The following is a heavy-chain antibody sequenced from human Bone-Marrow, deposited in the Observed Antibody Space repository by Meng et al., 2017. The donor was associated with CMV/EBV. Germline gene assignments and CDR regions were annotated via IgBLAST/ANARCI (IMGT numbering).Heavy chain of an antibody. D-gene: IGHD2-2*01. Sequence: GGSLRLSCVASGFTFSSYDMNWVRQAPGKGLEWVAFIRFDGSQKYYGDSVKGRFTISRDNSKNTLYLQMNSLRSEDTAVYYCAIKPVGVPAARFYYYYGMDVWGQGTTVTVSS. CDR2: IRFDGSQK. J-gene: IGHJ6*02. V-gene: IGHV3-30*02. CDR3: AIKPVGVPAARFYYYYGMDV. CDR1: GFTFSSYD.